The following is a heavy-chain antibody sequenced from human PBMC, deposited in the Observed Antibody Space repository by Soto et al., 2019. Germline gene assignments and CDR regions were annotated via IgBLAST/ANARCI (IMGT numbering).Heavy chain of an antibody. CDR1: GDSVSSNSYY. Sequence: SETLSLTCTVSGDSVSSNSYYWTWIRQPPGKGLEWIGYIYYSGSTNYNSSLKSRVTISVDTSKNQFSLKLTSLTAADTAVYYCARAWKEPWGGMDVWGPGTTVTV. D-gene: IGHD1-1*01. V-gene: IGHV4-61*01. J-gene: IGHJ6*02. CDR3: ARAWKEPWGGMDV. CDR2: IYYSGST.